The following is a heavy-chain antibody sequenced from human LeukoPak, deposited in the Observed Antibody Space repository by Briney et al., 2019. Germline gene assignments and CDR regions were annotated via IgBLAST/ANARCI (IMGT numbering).Heavy chain of an antibody. D-gene: IGHD3-10*01. CDR3: AELGDHRVP. V-gene: IGHV3-15*01. J-gene: IGHJ4*02. CDR1: GFIFTNPW. CDR2: IRSKNSGGPT. Sequence: GGSLRLSCAASGFIFTNPWMSWVRQAPGKGLEWVGRIRSKNSGGPTEYAVPVQGRFTISKDDSKHMLSLQMNNLKSEDTAVYFCAELGDHRVPWGQGTLVTVSS.